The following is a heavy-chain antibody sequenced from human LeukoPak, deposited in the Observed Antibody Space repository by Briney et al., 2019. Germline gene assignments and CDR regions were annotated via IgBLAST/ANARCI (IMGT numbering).Heavy chain of an antibody. CDR1: GITFSNSA. Sequence: GGSLRLSCVPSGITFSNSALSWVRQAPGKGLEWVSTITKSGDQTHYADSVKGRFTISRDNSKNTLYLQMNSLRAEDTAVYYCAKDPTGYYYDSSGYLLPDYWGQGTLVTVSS. D-gene: IGHD3-22*01. J-gene: IGHJ4*02. CDR3: AKDPTGYYYDSSGYLLPDY. V-gene: IGHV3-23*01. CDR2: ITKSGDQT.